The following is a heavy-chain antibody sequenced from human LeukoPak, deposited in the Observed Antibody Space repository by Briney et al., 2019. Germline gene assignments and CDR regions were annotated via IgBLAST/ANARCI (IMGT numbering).Heavy chain of an antibody. CDR2: VIPIFGTA. CDR1: GGTFSSYA. J-gene: IGHJ6*02. D-gene: IGHD6-13*01. Sequence: GASVKVSCKASGGTFSSYAISWVRQAPGQGLEWMGGVIPIFGTANYAQKFQGRVTITADESTSTAYMELSSLRSEDTAVYYCARDWTPGYSSSPYEVVMDVWGQGTTVTVSS. CDR3: ARDWTPGYSSSPYEVVMDV. V-gene: IGHV1-69*13.